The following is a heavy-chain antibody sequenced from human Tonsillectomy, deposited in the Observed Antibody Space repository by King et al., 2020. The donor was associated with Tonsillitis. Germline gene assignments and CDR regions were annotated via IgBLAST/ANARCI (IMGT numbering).Heavy chain of an antibody. CDR3: ARAPYSSGWYGGGFDY. Sequence: QLQESGPGLVKPSETLSLTCTVSGGSISSYYWSWIRQPPGKGLEWIGYIYYSGSTNYNPSLKSRVTISVDPSKNQFSLKLSSVTAADTAVYYCARAPYSSGWYGGGFDYWGQGTLVTVSS. V-gene: IGHV4-59*01. CDR1: GGSISSYY. CDR2: IYYSGST. D-gene: IGHD6-19*01. J-gene: IGHJ4*02.